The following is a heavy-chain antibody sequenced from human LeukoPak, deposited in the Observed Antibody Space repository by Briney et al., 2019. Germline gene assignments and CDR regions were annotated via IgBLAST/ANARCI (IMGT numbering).Heavy chain of an antibody. CDR3: ARRAVSGDLSSTQIDY. D-gene: IGHD3-16*02. V-gene: IGHV4-4*02. CDR2: MYHRGTT. J-gene: IGHJ4*02. CDR1: GASITSSHW. Sequence: PSGTLSLTCAVSGASITSSHWWSWVRQPPGKGLEWIGEMYHRGTTNYDPSLKSRVTISMDKSKNQFFLKLSSLTAADTAVYYCARRAVSGDLSSTQIDYWGQGALVTVSS.